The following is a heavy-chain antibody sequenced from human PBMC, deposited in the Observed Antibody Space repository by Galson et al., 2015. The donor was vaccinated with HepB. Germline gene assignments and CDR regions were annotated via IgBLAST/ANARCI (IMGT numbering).Heavy chain of an antibody. D-gene: IGHD1-26*01. Sequence: SGYTFTRYHVHWVRQAPGQGLEWVGKINPSGGSTTYAQKFQGRVTMTRDTSTNTVYMELSSLRSDDTAVYYCARGQVLYSGSDDDDAFDIWGQGTMVTVSS. J-gene: IGHJ3*02. CDR3: ARGQVLYSGSDDDDAFDI. CDR1: GYTFTRYH. CDR2: INPSGGST. V-gene: IGHV1-46*03.